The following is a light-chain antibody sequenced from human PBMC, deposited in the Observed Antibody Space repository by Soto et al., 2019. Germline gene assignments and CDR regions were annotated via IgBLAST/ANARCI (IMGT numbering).Light chain of an antibody. CDR2: AAS. Sequence: DIQMTQSPSSLSASVGDRVTITCRASQSISSYLNWYQQKPGKAPKLLIYAASSLQSGVPSRFSGSGSGTDFTLTISILQPEDFATYYCQQSYSTPYTFGQGPKVDIK. CDR3: QQSYSTPYT. V-gene: IGKV1-39*01. CDR1: QSISSY. J-gene: IGKJ2*01.